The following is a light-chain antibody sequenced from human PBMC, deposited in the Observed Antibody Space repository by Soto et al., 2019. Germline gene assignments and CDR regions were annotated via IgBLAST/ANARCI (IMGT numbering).Light chain of an antibody. Sequence: FAQSPSPLSVSPGARATVSCRASQTVSSGFLAWYQQKPGQAPRLLIYGASSRATGIPDRFSGSGSGTDFTLTISSLEPEDFAVYYCQQYGSSPWTFGQGTKVDIK. V-gene: IGKV3-20*01. J-gene: IGKJ1*01. CDR3: QQYGSSPWT. CDR1: QTVSSGF. CDR2: GAS.